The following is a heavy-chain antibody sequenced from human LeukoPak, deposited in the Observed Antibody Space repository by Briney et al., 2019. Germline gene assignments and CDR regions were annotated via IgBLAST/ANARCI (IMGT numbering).Heavy chain of an antibody. CDR1: GYTFTSYD. CDR2: MNPNSGNT. J-gene: IGHJ6*03. CDR3: ARGNWVGGYYYYTDV. V-gene: IGHV1-8*01. D-gene: IGHD3-10*01. Sequence: ASVKVSCKASGYTFTSYDINWVRQATGQGLEWMGWMNPNSGNTGYAQKFQGRVTMIRNTSISTAYMELGSLRSEDTAVYYCARGNWVGGYYYYTDVWGKGTTVTVSS.